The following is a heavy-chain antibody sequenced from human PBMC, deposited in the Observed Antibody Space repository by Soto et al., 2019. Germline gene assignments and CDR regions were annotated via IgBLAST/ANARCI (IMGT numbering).Heavy chain of an antibody. Sequence: QLQLQESGSGLVNPSQTLSLTCTVSGASITSGSYSWSWIRQAPGKGLEWIGNIHVTGYTAFSPSLKRRVTMSVDTSKNQFSMRLTSVTAADTGVYFCAKGFSTGLYVDSWGRGAQVTVSS. CDR2: IHVTGYT. J-gene: IGHJ5*01. CDR1: GASITSGSYS. V-gene: IGHV4-30-2*02. CDR3: AKGFSTGLYVDS. D-gene: IGHD6-19*01.